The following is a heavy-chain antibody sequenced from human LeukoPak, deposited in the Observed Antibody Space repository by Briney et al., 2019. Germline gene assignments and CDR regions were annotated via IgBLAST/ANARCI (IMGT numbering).Heavy chain of an antibody. CDR2: IKQDGSEK. CDR3: AREAVGYYYGS. Sequence: GGSLRLSCAASGFTFSSFWMNWVRQAPGKGLEWVANIKQDGSEKYYVDSVKGRFTISRDNAKNSLYLQMNSLRAEDTAVYYCAREAVGYYYGSWGQGTLVTVSS. V-gene: IGHV3-7*01. D-gene: IGHD3-10*01. CDR1: GFTFSSFW. J-gene: IGHJ5*02.